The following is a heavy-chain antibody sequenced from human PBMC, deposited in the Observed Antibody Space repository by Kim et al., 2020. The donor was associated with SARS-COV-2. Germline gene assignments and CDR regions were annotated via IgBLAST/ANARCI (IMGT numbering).Heavy chain of an antibody. D-gene: IGHD1-1*01. V-gene: IGHV3-74*01. Sequence: GGSLRLSCAASGFTFSNLWMHWVRRAPGKGPVWVSGIKGDGTIAIYAGSVKGRVTISRDNAKNTGFLQMNNLRAEDTAVDYCLLINNEISDCWGQGTLVT. CDR1: GFTFSNLW. J-gene: IGHJ4*02. CDR2: IKGDGTIA. CDR3: LLINNEISDC.